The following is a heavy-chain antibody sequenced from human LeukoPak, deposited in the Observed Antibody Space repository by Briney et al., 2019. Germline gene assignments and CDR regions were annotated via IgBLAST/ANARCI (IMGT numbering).Heavy chain of an antibody. CDR3: ARCPHRRGSCPHFDY. CDR2: INPNSGDT. D-gene: IGHD2-2*01. J-gene: IGHJ4*02. V-gene: IGHV1-2*02. CDR1: GYTFTVYY. Sequence: ASVKVSCKASGYTFTVYYMHWVRQAPGQGLERMGWINPNSGDTNYAQNFQGRVTMTRDTSVSTAYMELSRLRSDDTAVYYCARCPHRRGSCPHFDYWGQGTLVTVSS.